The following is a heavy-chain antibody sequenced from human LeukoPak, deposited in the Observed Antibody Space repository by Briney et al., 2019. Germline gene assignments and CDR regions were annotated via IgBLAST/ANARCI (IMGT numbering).Heavy chain of an antibody. Sequence: ASVKVSCKASGYTFTGNYMHWVRQAPGQGLEWMGWINPNSGGTNYAQKFQGRVTMTRDTSISTAYMELSRLRSDDTAMYYCARGRQGLTWSYYYYMDVWGKGTTVTVSS. CDR2: INPNSGGT. J-gene: IGHJ6*03. V-gene: IGHV1-2*02. CDR1: GYTFTGNY. CDR3: ARGRQGLTWSYYYYMDV. D-gene: IGHD3-3*01.